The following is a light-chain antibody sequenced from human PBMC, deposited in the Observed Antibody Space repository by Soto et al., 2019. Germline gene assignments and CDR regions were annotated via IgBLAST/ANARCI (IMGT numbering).Light chain of an antibody. J-gene: IGLJ1*01. CDR3: SAYTTSNTRQIV. Sequence: QSVLTQPASVSGSPGQSITISCTGTSSDVGGYNYVSWYQHHPGKAPKLMIYDVSNRPSGVCNRFSGSKSGNTASLTISGLPPEDEADYYCSAYTTSNTRQIVLGTGTKLTVL. V-gene: IGLV2-14*03. CDR1: SSDVGGYNY. CDR2: DVS.